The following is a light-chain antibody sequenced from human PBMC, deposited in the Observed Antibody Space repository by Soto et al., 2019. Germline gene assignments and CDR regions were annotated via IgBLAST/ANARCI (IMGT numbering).Light chain of an antibody. V-gene: IGKV1-5*03. CDR3: QQHPTYWWS. J-gene: IGKJ1*01. Sequence: DIQMTQSPSTLSASVGDRVTITCRASQDIDTWLAWVQQRPGKVPKLLISQASTLENGVTSGFSGSGSGTEFNLTISSLQPDDFATYFCQQHPTYWWSFGQGSKVEIK. CDR2: QAS. CDR1: QDIDTW.